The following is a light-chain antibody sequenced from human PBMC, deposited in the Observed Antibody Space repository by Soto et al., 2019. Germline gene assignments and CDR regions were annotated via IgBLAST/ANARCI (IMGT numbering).Light chain of an antibody. CDR3: QQRSNWQGAT. CDR1: QSVSSN. V-gene: IGKV3-15*01. J-gene: IGKJ4*01. CDR2: GAS. Sequence: EIVMTQSPATLSVSPGERATLSCRASQSVSSNLAWYQQKPGQAPRLLVYGASTRATGIPARFSGSGSGTDFTLTISSLEPEDFAVYYCQQRSNWQGATFGGGTKVDI.